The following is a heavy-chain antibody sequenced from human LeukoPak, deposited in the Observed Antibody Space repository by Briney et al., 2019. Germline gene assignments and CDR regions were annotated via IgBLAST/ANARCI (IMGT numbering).Heavy chain of an antibody. J-gene: IGHJ4*02. V-gene: IGHV3-9*01. D-gene: IGHD5-24*01. Sequence: HPGGSLRLSCAASGFTFDDYAMHWVRQAPGKGLEWVSGISWNSGSIGYADSVKGRFTISRDNAKNSLYLQMNSLRAEDTALYYCAKDGYTNWGQGTLVTVSS. CDR3: AKDGYTN. CDR1: GFTFDDYA. CDR2: ISWNSGSI.